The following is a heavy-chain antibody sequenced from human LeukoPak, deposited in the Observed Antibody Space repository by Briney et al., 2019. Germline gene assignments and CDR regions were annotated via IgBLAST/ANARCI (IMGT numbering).Heavy chain of an antibody. D-gene: IGHD5-24*01. J-gene: IGHJ4*02. CDR1: GGSISSYY. Sequence: PSETLSLTCTVSGGSISSYYWSWLRQPPGKGLEWIGYIYYTGSTNYNPSLKSRVTISGDTSKKQFSLKVSSVTAADTTVYYCARASRDGYNTFDYWGQGTLVTVSS. V-gene: IGHV4-59*08. CDR2: IYYTGST. CDR3: ARASRDGYNTFDY.